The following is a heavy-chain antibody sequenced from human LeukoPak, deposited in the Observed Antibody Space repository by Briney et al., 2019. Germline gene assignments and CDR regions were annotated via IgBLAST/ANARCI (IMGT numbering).Heavy chain of an antibody. Sequence: SGPTLVNPTQTLTLTCTFSGFSLTTRGMSVSWIRQPPGKALEWLARIDWDDDKYYSTSLETRLTISKDTSKNQVVLTMTNTDPVDTATYYCARGPLARTGREGTLQIWLDPWGQGTLVTVSS. J-gene: IGHJ5*02. V-gene: IGHV2-70*11. D-gene: IGHD3/OR15-3a*01. CDR3: ARGPLARTGREGTLQIWLDP. CDR1: GFSLTTRGMS. CDR2: IDWDDDK.